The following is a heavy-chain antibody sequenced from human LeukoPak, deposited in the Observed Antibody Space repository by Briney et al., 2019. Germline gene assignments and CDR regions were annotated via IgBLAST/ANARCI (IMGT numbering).Heavy chain of an antibody. D-gene: IGHD6-19*01. V-gene: IGHV1-2*02. CDR2: INPNSGGT. J-gene: IGHJ3*02. CDR1: GYTFTGYY. CDR3: ARVGYMAVAGHGDAFDI. Sequence: AASVKVSCKASGYTFTGYYMHWVRQAPGQGLEWMGWINPNSGGTNYAQKFQGRVTMTRDTSISTAYMELSSLRSEDTAVYYCARVGYMAVAGHGDAFDIWGQGTMVTVSS.